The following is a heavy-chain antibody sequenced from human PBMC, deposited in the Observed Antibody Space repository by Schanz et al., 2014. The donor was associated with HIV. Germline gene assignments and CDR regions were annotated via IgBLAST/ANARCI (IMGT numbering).Heavy chain of an antibody. V-gene: IGHV4-59*01. CDR1: GGSISSYY. CDR2: IYYSGST. CDR3: ARVIGGSGSYWPFDY. Sequence: QVQLQESGPGLVKPSQTLSLTCTVSGGSISSYYWSWIRQPPGKGLEWIGYIYYSGSTNYNPSLRSRVTIFGGSVKDRFYLRLKSVTAADTAVYYCARVIGGSGSYWPFDYWGQGALVTVSS. J-gene: IGHJ4*02. D-gene: IGHD3-10*01.